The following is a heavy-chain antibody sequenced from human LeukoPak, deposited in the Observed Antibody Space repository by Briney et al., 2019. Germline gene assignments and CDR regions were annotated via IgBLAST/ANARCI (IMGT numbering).Heavy chain of an antibody. CDR1: GYTFTSYY. D-gene: IGHD6-19*01. CDR2: INPSGGST. CDR3: ARDPGQWLVGPTNWFDP. J-gene: IGHJ5*02. V-gene: IGHV1-46*01. Sequence: ASVKVSCKASGYTFTSYYMNWVRQAPGQGLEWMGIINPSGGSTSYAQKFQGRVTMTRDMSTSTVYMELSSLRSEDTAVYYCARDPGQWLVGPTNWFDPWGQGTLVTVSS.